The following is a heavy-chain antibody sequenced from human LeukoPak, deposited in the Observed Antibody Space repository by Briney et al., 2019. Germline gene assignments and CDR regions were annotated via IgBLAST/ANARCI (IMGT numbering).Heavy chain of an antibody. J-gene: IGHJ5*02. Sequence: GASVKVSCKASGYTFTGYYMHWVRQAPGQGLEWTGWINPNSGGTNYAQKFQGRVTMTRDTSISTAYMELSRLRSDDTAVYYCARGLFPDSSGYYKGVNWFDPWGQGTLVTVSS. CDR2: INPNSGGT. CDR3: ARGLFPDSSGYYKGVNWFDP. V-gene: IGHV1-2*02. D-gene: IGHD3-22*01. CDR1: GYTFTGYY.